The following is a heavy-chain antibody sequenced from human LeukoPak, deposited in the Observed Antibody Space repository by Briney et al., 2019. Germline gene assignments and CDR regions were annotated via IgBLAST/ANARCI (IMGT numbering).Heavy chain of an antibody. Sequence: GGSLRLSCAASGFTFSSYWMHWVRQAPGKGLVWVSRINSDGSSTSYADSVKGRSTISRDNAKNTLYLQMNSLRAEDTAVYYCARGGSTSFPPDYWGQGALVTVSS. J-gene: IGHJ4*02. D-gene: IGHD2-2*01. CDR1: GFTFSSYW. CDR3: ARGGSTSFPPDY. V-gene: IGHV3-74*01. CDR2: INSDGSST.